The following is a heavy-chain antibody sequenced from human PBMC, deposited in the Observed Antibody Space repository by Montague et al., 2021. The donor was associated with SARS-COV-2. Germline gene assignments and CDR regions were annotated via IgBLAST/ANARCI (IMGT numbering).Heavy chain of an antibody. Sequence: SPRLSCAASGFTFSSYAMHWVRQAPGKGLEWVAVISYDGSNKYYADSMKGRFTISRDNSKNTLYLQMNSLRAEDTAVYYCARDRRYYDSSVYPGVAYNWFDPWGQGTLVTVSS. CDR1: GFTFSSYA. CDR2: ISYDGSNK. D-gene: IGHD3-22*01. J-gene: IGHJ5*02. V-gene: IGHV3-30-3*01. CDR3: ARDRRYYDSSVYPGVAYNWFDP.